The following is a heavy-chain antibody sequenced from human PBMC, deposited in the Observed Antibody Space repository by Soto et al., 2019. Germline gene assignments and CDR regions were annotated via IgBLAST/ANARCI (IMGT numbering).Heavy chain of an antibody. J-gene: IGHJ6*02. D-gene: IGHD5-18*01. CDR2: VIPNRGIL. CDR3: ARDEGGYNFGSDYGLDV. V-gene: IGHV1-69*08. CDR1: GDTFSSHT. Sequence: QVQLVQSGAEVKRPGSSVKVSCKASGDTFSSHTIIAWVRQAPGQGLEWMGRVIPNRGILDYAQRFQDRVTITADTSTSTAYLELTRLTSEDTAIYYCARDEGGYNFGSDYGLDVWGQGTTVTVSS.